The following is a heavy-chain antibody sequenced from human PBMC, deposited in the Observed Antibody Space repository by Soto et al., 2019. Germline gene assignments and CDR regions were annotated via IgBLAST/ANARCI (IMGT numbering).Heavy chain of an antibody. CDR1: GFTFTSSA. V-gene: IGHV1-58*01. D-gene: IGHD3-3*01. CDR3: VFGWSGYYPPNFDY. J-gene: IGHJ4*02. Sequence: SVKVSCKASGFTFTSSAVQWVRQARGQGLEWIGLIVPGGGNTNYAQKFQGRVTMTRDTSTSTVYMELSSLRSEDTAVYYCVFGWSGYYPPNFDYWGQGTLVTVSS. CDR2: IVPGGGNT.